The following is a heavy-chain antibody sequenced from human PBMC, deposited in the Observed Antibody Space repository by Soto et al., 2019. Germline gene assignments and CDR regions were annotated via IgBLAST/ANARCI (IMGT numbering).Heavy chain of an antibody. CDR2: ITGSGSSA. Sequence: EVQLLESGGGLVQPGGSLRLSCAASGFTFSSFAMNWVRQAPGKGLEWVSAITGSGSSAYFADAVKGRFTISRDNSKKTLYLQMNSLRVEDSGVYFCAKATVTTSYFYGMDDLGQGTTVIVSS. CDR1: GFTFSSFA. D-gene: IGHD4-4*01. CDR3: AKATVTTSYFYGMDD. V-gene: IGHV3-23*01. J-gene: IGHJ6*02.